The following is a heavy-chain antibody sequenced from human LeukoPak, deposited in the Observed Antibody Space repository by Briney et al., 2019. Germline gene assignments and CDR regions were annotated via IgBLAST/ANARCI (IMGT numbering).Heavy chain of an antibody. V-gene: IGHV4-39*07. CDR3: ARAGFYGGERFDY. CDR2: IYYSGST. CDR1: GGSISSSSYY. D-gene: IGHD4-23*01. Sequence: SETLSLTCTVSGGSISSSSYYWGWIRQPPGKGLEWIGSIYYSGSTYYNPSLKSRVTISVDTSKNQFSLKLSSVTAADTAVYYCARAGFYGGERFDYWGQGTLVTVSS. J-gene: IGHJ4*02.